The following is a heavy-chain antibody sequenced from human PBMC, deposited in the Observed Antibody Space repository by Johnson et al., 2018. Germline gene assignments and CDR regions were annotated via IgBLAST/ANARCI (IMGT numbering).Heavy chain of an antibody. CDR1: GFTFSSYS. CDR3: ARAREGKVGATYGMDV. J-gene: IGHJ6*02. Sequence: VQLVQSGGGLVQPGGSLRLSCAASGFTFSSYSMNWVRQAPGKGLEWVSYIDSSSGTVYYTDSVKGRFTISRDNAKNSLYLQMNSLRDEDTAVYYCARAREGKVGATYGMDVWGQGTTVTVSS. D-gene: IGHD1-26*01. CDR2: IDSSSGTV. V-gene: IGHV3-48*02.